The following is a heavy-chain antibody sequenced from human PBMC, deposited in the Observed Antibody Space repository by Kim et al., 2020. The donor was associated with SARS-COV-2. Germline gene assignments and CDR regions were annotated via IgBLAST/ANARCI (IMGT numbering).Heavy chain of an antibody. CDR3: ARLPNDYGDYDGRFDP. D-gene: IGHD4-17*01. V-gene: IGHV4-31*02. J-gene: IGHJ5*02. Sequence: SLKRRVTKSVDTSKNQFSLKLSSVTAADTAVYYCARLPNDYGDYDGRFDPWGQGTLVTVSS.